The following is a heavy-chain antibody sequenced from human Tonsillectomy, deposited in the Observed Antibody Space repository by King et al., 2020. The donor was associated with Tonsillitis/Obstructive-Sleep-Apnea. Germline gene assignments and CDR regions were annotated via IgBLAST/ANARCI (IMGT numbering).Heavy chain of an antibody. D-gene: IGHD2-21*01. Sequence: DVQLVESGGGLVQPGGSLRLSCVASGFTFSSYEMNWVRQAPGKGLEWVSYISSSGSTIYYADSVKGRFTISRDNAKKSLYLQMNSLRAEDTAVYYTFVVGLGMDVWGKGTTVTVSS. CDR1: GFTFSSYE. J-gene: IGHJ6*03. CDR3: FVVGLGMDV. CDR2: ISSSGSTI. V-gene: IGHV3-48*03.